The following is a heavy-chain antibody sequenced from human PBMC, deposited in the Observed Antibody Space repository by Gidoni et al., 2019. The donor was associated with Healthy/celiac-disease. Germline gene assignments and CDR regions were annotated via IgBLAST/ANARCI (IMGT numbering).Heavy chain of an antibody. Sequence: QVQLVESGGGLVKPGGSLRLSCAASGFTFSDYYMSWIRQAPGKGLGWVSYISSSGSTIYYADSVKGRFTISRDNAKNSLYLQMNSLRAEDTAVYYCARTYYYGSGSYFQCFFDYWGQGTLVTVSS. CDR2: ISSSGSTI. CDR1: GFTFSDYY. J-gene: IGHJ4*02. CDR3: ARTYYYGSGSYFQCFFDY. V-gene: IGHV3-11*01. D-gene: IGHD3-10*01.